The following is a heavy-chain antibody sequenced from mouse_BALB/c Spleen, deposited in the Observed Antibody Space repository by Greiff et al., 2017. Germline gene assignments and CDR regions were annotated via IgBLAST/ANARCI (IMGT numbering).Heavy chain of an antibody. CDR2: INPSGGYT. CDR3: ARKVYYAMDY. J-gene: IGHJ4*01. V-gene: IGHV1-4*01. CDR1: GYTFTSYT. Sequence: QVQLQQSGAELARPGASVKMSCKASGYTFTSYTMHWVKQRPGQGLEWIGYINPSGGYTNYNQKFKDKATLTADKSSSTAYMQLSSLTSEDSAVYYCARKVYYAMDYWGQGTSVTVSS. D-gene: IGHD1-3*01.